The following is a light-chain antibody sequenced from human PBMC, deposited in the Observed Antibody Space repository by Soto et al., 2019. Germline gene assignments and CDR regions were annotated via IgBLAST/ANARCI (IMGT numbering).Light chain of an antibody. CDR2: DVN. CDR1: SSDVGRYNF. J-gene: IGLJ3*02. CDR3: FSYTTSNTLV. Sequence: QSALTQPASVSGSPGQSITISCTGTSSDVGRYNFVSWYQQHPGKAPKLMISDVNHRPSGVSNRFSGSKSGNTASLTISGLQAEDEAYYYCFSYTTSNTLVFGGGTKVTVL. V-gene: IGLV2-14*01.